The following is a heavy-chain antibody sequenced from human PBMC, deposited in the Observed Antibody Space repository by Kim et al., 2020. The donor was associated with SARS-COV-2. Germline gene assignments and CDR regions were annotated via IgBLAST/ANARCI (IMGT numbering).Heavy chain of an antibody. D-gene: IGHD2-2*01. CDR2: IDWDDDK. CDR3: ARTSVVYCSSTSCYASYYYYMDV. CDR1: GFSLSTSGMC. J-gene: IGHJ6*03. V-gene: IGHV2-70*11. Sequence: SGPTLVKPTQTLTLTCTFSGFSLSTSGMCVSWIRQPPGKALEWLARIDWDDDKYYSTSLKTRLTISKDTSKNQVVLTMTNMDPVDTATYYCARTSVVYCSSTSCYASYYYYMDVWGKGTTVTVSS.